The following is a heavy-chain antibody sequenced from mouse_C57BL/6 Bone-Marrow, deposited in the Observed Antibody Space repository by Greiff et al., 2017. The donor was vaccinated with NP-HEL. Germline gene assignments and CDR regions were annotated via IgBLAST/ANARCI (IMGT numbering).Heavy chain of an antibody. V-gene: IGHV5-4*01. J-gene: IGHJ4*01. CDR2: ISDGGSYT. CDR1: GFTFSSYA. Sequence: EVQRVESGGGLVKPGGSLKLSCAASGFTFSSYAMSWVRQTPEKRLEWVATISDGGSYTYYPDNVKGRFTISRDNAKNNLYLQMSHLKSEDTAMYYCASARYDYPYYYAMDYWGQGTSVTVSS. D-gene: IGHD2-4*01. CDR3: ASARYDYPYYYAMDY.